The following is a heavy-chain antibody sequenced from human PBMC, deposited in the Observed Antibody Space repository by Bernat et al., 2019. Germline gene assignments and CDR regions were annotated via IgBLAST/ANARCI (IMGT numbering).Heavy chain of an antibody. CDR3: ARARGSYPGANAFDI. V-gene: IGHV3-23*01. D-gene: IGHD1-26*01. CDR1: GFTFNSRA. CDR2: ISGSGSNT. J-gene: IGHJ3*02. Sequence: EEQVLESGGGFVQPGGSLRLSCAASGFTFNSRAMSWVRQAPGKGLEWVSGISGSGSNTYYADSVKGRFTISRDNSKNTLYLQMNSLRAEDTAVYYCARARGSYPGANAFDIWGQGTMVTVSS.